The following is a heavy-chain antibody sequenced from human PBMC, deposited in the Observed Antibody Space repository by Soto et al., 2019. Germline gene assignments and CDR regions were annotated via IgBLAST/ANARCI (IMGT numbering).Heavy chain of an antibody. V-gene: IGHV3-23*01. CDR2: ISGSGGST. J-gene: IGHJ6*02. CDR3: AMNLRFLEWDV. D-gene: IGHD3-3*01. Sequence: PGGSLRIACSASGVTFSSYAMSWVRQAPGKGLEWVSAISGSGGSTYYADSVKGRFTISRDNSKNTLYLQMNSLRAEDTAVYYCAMNLRFLEWDVWGQGTTVPVSS. CDR1: GVTFSSYA.